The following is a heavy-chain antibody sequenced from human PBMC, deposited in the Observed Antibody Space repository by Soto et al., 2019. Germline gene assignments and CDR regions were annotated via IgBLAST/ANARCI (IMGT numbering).Heavy chain of an antibody. CDR3: ARDRIAVAGNPEYFQH. J-gene: IGHJ1*01. D-gene: IGHD6-19*01. CDR2: IYSGGST. Sequence: GGSLRLSCAASGFTFRNYGMNWVRQAPGKGLEWVSVIYSGGSTYYADSVKGRFTISRDNSKNTLYLQMNSLRAEDTAVYYCARDRIAVAGNPEYFQHWGQGTLVTVSS. V-gene: IGHV3-66*01. CDR1: GFTFRNYG.